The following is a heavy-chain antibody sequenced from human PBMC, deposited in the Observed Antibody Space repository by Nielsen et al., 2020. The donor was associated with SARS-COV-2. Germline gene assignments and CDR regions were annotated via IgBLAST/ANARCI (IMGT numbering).Heavy chain of an antibody. D-gene: IGHD3-10*01. CDR3: ARGTSGSYYYGMDV. V-gene: IGHV3-9*01. CDR1: GFTFDDYA. Sequence: GESLNISCAASGFTFDDYAMHWVRQAPGKGLEWVSGISWNSGSIGYADSVKGRFTISRDNAKNSLYLQMNSLRAEDTALYYCARGTSGSYYYGMDVWGQGTTVTVSS. J-gene: IGHJ6*02. CDR2: ISWNSGSI.